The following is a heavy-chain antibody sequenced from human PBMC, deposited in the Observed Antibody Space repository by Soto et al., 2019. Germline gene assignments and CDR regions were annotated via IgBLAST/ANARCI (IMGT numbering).Heavy chain of an antibody. CDR3: AKVATYDFWSGYYSY. J-gene: IGHJ4*02. V-gene: IGHV3-23*01. Sequence: GGSLRLSCAASGFTFSSYAMSWVRQAPGKGLEWVSAISGSGGSTYYADSVKGRFTISRDNSKNTLYLQMNSLGAEDTAVYYCAKVATYDFWSGYYSYWGQGTLVTVSS. D-gene: IGHD3-3*01. CDR2: ISGSGGST. CDR1: GFTFSSYA.